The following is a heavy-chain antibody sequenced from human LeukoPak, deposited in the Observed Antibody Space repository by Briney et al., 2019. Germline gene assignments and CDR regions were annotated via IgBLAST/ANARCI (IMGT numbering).Heavy chain of an antibody. J-gene: IGHJ2*01. D-gene: IGHD6-13*01. CDR1: GASISSYY. V-gene: IGHV4-59*12. CDR3: ARVYYSNSYDYWYFDL. Sequence: SETLSLTCTVSGASISSYYWSWIRQPPGKGLEWIAYIYYSGSTNYNPSLKSRVTISVDTSKNQFSLKLSSVTAADTAVYYCARVYYSNSYDYWYFDLWGRGTLVTVSS. CDR2: IYYSGST.